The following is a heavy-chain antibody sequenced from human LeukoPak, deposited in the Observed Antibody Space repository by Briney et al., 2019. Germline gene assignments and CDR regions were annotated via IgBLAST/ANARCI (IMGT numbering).Heavy chain of an antibody. CDR3: ARLRGYSYGYGDY. D-gene: IGHD5-18*01. J-gene: IGHJ4*02. Sequence: GGSLRLSCAASGFTFSSYSMNWVRQAPGKGLEWVSYISSSGNTIDYVDSVKGRFTISRDNAKNSLYLQMVSLRAEDTAVYYCARLRGYSYGYGDYWGQGTLVTVSS. V-gene: IGHV3-48*04. CDR1: GFTFSSYS. CDR2: ISSSGNTI.